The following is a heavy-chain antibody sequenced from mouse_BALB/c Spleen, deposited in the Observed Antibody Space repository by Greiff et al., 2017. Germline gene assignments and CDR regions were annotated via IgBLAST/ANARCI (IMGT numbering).Heavy chain of an antibody. D-gene: IGHD2-14*01. Sequence: EVQLQQSGAELVKPGASVKLSCTASGFNIKDTYMHWVKQRPEQGLEWIGRIDPANGNTKYDPKFQGKATITADTSSNTAYLQLSSLTSEDTAVYYCASLYYRYDEGGFAMDYWGQGTSVTVSS. CDR1: GFNIKDTY. J-gene: IGHJ4*01. CDR3: ASLYYRYDEGGFAMDY. CDR2: IDPANGNT. V-gene: IGHV14-3*02.